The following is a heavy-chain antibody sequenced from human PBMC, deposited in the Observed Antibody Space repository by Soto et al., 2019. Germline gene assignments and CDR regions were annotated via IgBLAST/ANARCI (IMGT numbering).Heavy chain of an antibody. CDR1: GGSISSSSYY. J-gene: IGHJ6*02. D-gene: IGHD3-22*01. CDR2: IFYSGST. CDR3: ARSPDSSGYYPRWYYYGMDV. Sequence: SETLSLTCTVSGGSISSSSYYWGWIRQPPGKGLERIGSIFYSGSTYYNPSLKSRVTISVDTSKNQFSLKLTSVTAADTAVYYCARSPDSSGYYPRWYYYGMDVWGQGTTVTVSS. V-gene: IGHV4-39*01.